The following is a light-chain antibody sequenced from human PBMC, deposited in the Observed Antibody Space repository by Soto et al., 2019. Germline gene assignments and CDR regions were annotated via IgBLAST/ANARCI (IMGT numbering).Light chain of an antibody. CDR3: ETWDSYTRV. CDR2: LEGSGNY. V-gene: IGLV4-60*02. CDR1: SGHSSYI. J-gene: IGLJ3*02. Sequence: QSVLTQSSSASASLGSSVRLTCTLSSGHSSYIIAWHQQQPGKAPRYLMKLEGSGNYNKGSGVPDRFSGSSSGADRYLTISNLQFEDEADYYCETWDSYTRVFGGGTKLTVL.